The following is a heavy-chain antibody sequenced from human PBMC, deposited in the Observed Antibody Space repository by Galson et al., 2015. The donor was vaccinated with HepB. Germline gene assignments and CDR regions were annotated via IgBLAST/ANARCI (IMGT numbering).Heavy chain of an antibody. CDR1: GFTFSSYA. V-gene: IGHV3-30-3*01. CDR2: ISYDGSNK. CDR3: ASPNCSGGSCYYYYYYMDV. D-gene: IGHD2-15*01. J-gene: IGHJ6*03. Sequence: SLRLSCAASGFTFSSYAMHWVRQAPGKGLEWVAVISYDGSNKYYADSVKGRFTISRDNSKNTLYLQMNSLRAEDTAVYYCASPNCSGGSCYYYYYYMDVWGKGTTVTVSS.